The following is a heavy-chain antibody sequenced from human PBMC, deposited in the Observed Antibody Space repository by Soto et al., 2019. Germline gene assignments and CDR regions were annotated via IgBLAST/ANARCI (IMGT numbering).Heavy chain of an antibody. CDR1: GFTFSSYW. J-gene: IGHJ4*02. V-gene: IGHV3-7*01. CDR2: IKQDGSEK. CDR3: ARTLRFLEWLLSNEPNGALFDY. Sequence: GGSLSLPCAASGFTFSSYWMSWVRQAPGKGLEWVANIKQDGSEKYYVDSVKGRFTISRDNAKNSLYLQMNSLGAEDTAVYYCARTLRFLEWLLSNEPNGALFDYWGQGTLVTVSS. D-gene: IGHD3-3*01.